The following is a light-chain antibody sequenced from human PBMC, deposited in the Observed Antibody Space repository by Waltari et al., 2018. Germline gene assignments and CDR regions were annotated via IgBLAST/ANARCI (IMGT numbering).Light chain of an antibody. J-gene: IGKJ4*01. CDR3: QQSYSTPV. Sequence: DIQMTQSPSSLSASVGDRVTITSRASQSIISSLNWYQQRPGKAPKLLIYAASSLQSWVPSRFSGSGSGTDFTLTITSLQPEDFATYYCQQSYSTPVFGGGTKVEIK. V-gene: IGKV1-39*01. CDR1: QSIISS. CDR2: AAS.